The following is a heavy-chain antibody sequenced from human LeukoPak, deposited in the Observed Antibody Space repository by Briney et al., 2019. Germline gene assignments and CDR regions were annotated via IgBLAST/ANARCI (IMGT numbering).Heavy chain of an antibody. CDR1: GYTFTSSD. Sequence: ASAKVSCKASGYTFTSSDINWVRQAAGQGLEWMGWINPNSGRTGYAQKFQGRVTMTADTSISTAYMELSSVRFDDTAVYYCARGRSGLAAAGTYDYWGQGSLITVSS. CDR2: INPNSGRT. J-gene: IGHJ4*02. V-gene: IGHV1-8*01. D-gene: IGHD6-13*01. CDR3: ARGRSGLAAAGTYDY.